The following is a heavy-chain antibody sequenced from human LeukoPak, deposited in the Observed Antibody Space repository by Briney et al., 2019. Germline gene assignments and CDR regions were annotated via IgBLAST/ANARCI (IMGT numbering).Heavy chain of an antibody. D-gene: IGHD3-22*01. CDR1: GGTFSSYA. CDR3: ARVGSYYYDSSGYTDGDY. V-gene: IGHV1-2*06. Sequence: ASVKVSCKACGGTFSSYAISWVRQAPGQGLEWMGRINPNSGGTNYAQKFQGRVTMTRDTSISTAYMELSRLRSDDTAVYYCARVGSYYYDSSGYTDGDYWGQGTLVTVSS. CDR2: INPNSGGT. J-gene: IGHJ4*02.